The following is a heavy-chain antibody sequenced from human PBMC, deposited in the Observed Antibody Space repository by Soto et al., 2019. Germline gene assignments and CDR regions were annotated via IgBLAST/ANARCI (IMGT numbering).Heavy chain of an antibody. D-gene: IGHD5-12*01. CDR2: MNPNSGNT. J-gene: IGHJ4*02. V-gene: IGHV1-8*01. CDR3: ARSYRDGYNLLDY. CDR1: GYTFTSYD. Sequence: QVQLVQSGAEVKKPGASVKVSCKASGYTFTSYDIHWVRQATGQGLEWMGWMNPNSGNTGYAQKFQGRVTVTSNTSIRTAYMELSSRRSEDTAVYYCARSYRDGYNLLDYWGQGTLVTVSS.